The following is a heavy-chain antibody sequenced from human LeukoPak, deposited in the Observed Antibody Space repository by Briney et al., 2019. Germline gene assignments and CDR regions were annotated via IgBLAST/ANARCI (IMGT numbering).Heavy chain of an antibody. CDR1: GFTFSYYW. D-gene: IGHD5-24*01. Sequence: PGGSLRLSCTASGFTFSYYWMSWVRQAPGKGLEWVANIQQYGSEKYYVDSVKGRFTISRDNAKNLMYLQMNSLRAEDTAIYYCARRERWLQFTITGNGFDIWGQGAMVTVSS. CDR3: ARRERWLQFTITGNGFDI. CDR2: IQQYGSEK. J-gene: IGHJ3*02. V-gene: IGHV3-7*01.